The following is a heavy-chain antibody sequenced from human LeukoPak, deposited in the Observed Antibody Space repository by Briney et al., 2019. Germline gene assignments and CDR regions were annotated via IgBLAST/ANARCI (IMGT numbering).Heavy chain of an antibody. J-gene: IGHJ4*02. Sequence: GGSLRLSCAASGFTFSDYYMSWIRQAPGKGLEWVSYISSSGSTIYYADSVKGRFTISRDNAKNSLYLQMNSLRAEDTAVYYCANRALMAAIDYWGQGTLVTVSS. CDR3: ANRALMAAIDY. CDR1: GFTFSDYY. D-gene: IGHD2-8*01. CDR2: ISSSGSTI. V-gene: IGHV3-11*01.